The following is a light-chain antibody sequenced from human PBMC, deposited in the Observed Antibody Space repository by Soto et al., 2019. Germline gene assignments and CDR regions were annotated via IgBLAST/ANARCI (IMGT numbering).Light chain of an antibody. CDR2: DAS. J-gene: IGKJ2*01. V-gene: IGKV1-33*01. CDR1: QDISNY. CDR3: QQYDNLPTYT. Sequence: DIQMTQSPSSLSASVGDRVTITCQASQDISNYLNWYQQKPGKAPKILLYDASNLETGVPSRFSGSGSGSDFTFTISSLQPEDIATYYCQQYDNLPTYTFGQGTKLEIK.